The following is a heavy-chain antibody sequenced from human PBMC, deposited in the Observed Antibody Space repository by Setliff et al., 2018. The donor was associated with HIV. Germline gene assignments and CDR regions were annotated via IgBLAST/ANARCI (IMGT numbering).Heavy chain of an antibody. J-gene: IGHJ4*02. CDR1: GESFSGYQ. CDR2: INHSGST. CDR3: ARRGIMITFGGVYFDS. Sequence: SETLSLTCAVYGESFSGYQWSWIRQPPGKGLEWIGEINHSGSTNYNPSLKSRVTVSPDTSKNQFSLKLRSVTAADTAAYYCARRGIMITFGGVYFDSWGQGTLVTVSS. D-gene: IGHD3-16*01. V-gene: IGHV4-34*01.